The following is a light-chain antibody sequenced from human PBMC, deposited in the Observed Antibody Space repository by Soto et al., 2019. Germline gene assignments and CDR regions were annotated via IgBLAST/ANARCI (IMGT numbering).Light chain of an antibody. Sequence: EIVLTQSPGTLSLSPGERATLSCKASQSVSSSYLAWYQQKPGQAPRLLIYGASSRATGIPDRFSGSGSGTDFTLIISRLEPEDFAVDSCQQYGSSPPYTFGQGTKLDIK. CDR3: QQYGSSPPYT. CDR2: GAS. CDR1: QSVSSSY. J-gene: IGKJ2*01. V-gene: IGKV3-20*01.